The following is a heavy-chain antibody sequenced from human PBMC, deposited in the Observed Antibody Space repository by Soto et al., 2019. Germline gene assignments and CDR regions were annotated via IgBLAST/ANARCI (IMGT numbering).Heavy chain of an antibody. CDR1: GGSVSSGNYY. Sequence: QVQLQESGPGLVKPSETLSLTCTVSGGSVSSGNYYWSWIRQPPGKGLEWIGYIYYSGSTNYNPALKIRVNIAVDTSKDQFSLKLSSVTAADTAVYYCASTTMVRGVFFGYWVQGTLVTVAS. V-gene: IGHV4-61*01. CDR3: ASTTMVRGVFFGY. J-gene: IGHJ4*02. D-gene: IGHD3-10*01. CDR2: IYYSGST.